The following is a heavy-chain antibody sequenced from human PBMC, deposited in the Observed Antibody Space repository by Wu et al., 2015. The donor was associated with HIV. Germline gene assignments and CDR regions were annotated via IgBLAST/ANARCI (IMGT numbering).Heavy chain of an antibody. V-gene: IGHV1-2*02. CDR2: INPNSGGT. Sequence: QVQLVQSGAEVKKPGASVKVSCKASGYTFTGYYIHWVRQAPGQGLEWMGWINPNSGGTNYAQKFQGRVTMTRDTSISTAYMELSRLRSDDTAVYYCARNVDSSGYAGAYYFDYWGQGTLVTVSS. CDR3: ARNVDSSGYAGAYYFDY. J-gene: IGHJ4*02. CDR1: GYTFTGYY. D-gene: IGHD3-22*01.